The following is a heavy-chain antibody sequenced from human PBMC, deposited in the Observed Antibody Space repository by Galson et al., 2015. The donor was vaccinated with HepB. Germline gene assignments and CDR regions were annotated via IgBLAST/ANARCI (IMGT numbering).Heavy chain of an antibody. CDR1: GFTFSNAW. V-gene: IGHV3-15*01. CDR2: IKSKTDGGTT. CDR3: TTRLLVVVPAAIPGMWDV. J-gene: IGHJ6*02. D-gene: IGHD2-2*02. Sequence: SLRLSCAASGFTFSNAWMSWVRQAPGKGLEWVGRIKSKTDGGTTDYAAPVKGRFTISRDDSKNTLYLQMNSLKTEDTAVYYCTTRLLVVVPAAIPGMWDVWGQGTTVTVSS.